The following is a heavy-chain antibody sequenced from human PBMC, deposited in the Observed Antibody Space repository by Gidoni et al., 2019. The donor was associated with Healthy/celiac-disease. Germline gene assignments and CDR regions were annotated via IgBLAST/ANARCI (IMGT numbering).Heavy chain of an antibody. Sequence: QVQLVESGGGVVQPGRSLRLSCEASGFTFSSYGMHWVRQAPGKGLEWVAVIWYDGINKYYADSVKGRFTISRYNSKNTLYLQMNSLRAEDTAVYYCARDLLGLPPYYYYGMDVWGQGTTVTVSS. CDR2: IWYDGINK. J-gene: IGHJ6*02. V-gene: IGHV3-33*01. CDR1: GFTFSSYG. D-gene: IGHD3-10*01. CDR3: ARDLLGLPPYYYYGMDV.